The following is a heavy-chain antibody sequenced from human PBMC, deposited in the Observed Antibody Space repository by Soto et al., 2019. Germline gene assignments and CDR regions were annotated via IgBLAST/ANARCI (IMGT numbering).Heavy chain of an antibody. V-gene: IGHV3-30-3*01. J-gene: IGHJ4*02. CDR2: ISYDGSNK. CDR1: GFTFSSYA. Sequence: GGSLRLSCAASGFTFSSYAMHWVRQAPGKGLEWVAVISYDGSNKYYADSVKGRFTISRDNSKNTLYLQMNSLRAEDTAVYYCASPRRGSYFYYFDYWAREPWSPSPQ. CDR3: ASPRRGSYFYYFDY. D-gene: IGHD1-26*01.